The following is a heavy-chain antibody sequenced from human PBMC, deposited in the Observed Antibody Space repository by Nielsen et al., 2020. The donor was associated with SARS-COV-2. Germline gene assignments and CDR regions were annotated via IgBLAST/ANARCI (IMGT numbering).Heavy chain of an antibody. J-gene: IGHJ3*02. CDR3: ARALRTMVRGEADAFDI. D-gene: IGHD3-10*01. CDR1: GGSISSGGYY. V-gene: IGHV4-31*03. CDR2: IYSSGST. Sequence: SETLSPTCTVSGGSISSGGYYWSWIRQHPGKGLEWIGYIYSSGSTYYNPSLKSRVTISVDTSKNQFSLKLSSVTAADTAVYYCARALRTMVRGEADAFDIWGQGTMVTVSS.